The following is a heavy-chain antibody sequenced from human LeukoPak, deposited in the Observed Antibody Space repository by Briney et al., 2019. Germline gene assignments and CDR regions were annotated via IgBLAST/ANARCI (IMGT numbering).Heavy chain of an antibody. V-gene: IGHV3-7*01. J-gene: IGHJ4*02. CDR3: ARFPDYYDSSGQLDY. D-gene: IGHD3-22*01. CDR2: IKQDGSEK. CDR1: GFTFSRYW. Sequence: PGGSLRLSCAASGFTFSRYWMSWVRQAPGKGLGWVANIKQDGSEKYYVDSVKGRFTISRDNAKNSLYLQMNSLRAEDTAVYYCARFPDYYDSSGQLDYWGQGTLVTVSS.